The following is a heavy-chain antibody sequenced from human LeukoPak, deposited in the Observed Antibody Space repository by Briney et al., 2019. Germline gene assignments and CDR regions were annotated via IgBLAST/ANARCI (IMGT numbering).Heavy chain of an antibody. CDR1: GFTFSSYW. CDR3: ARDGSDDPEWFDP. CDR2: IKQDGSEK. V-gene: IGHV3-7*01. J-gene: IGHJ5*02. D-gene: IGHD1-26*01. Sequence: GSLRLSCAASGFTFSSYWMSWVRQAPGKGLEWVANIKQDGSEKYSVGSVKGRFTISRDNAKNSLYLQMNSLRDEDTAVYYCARDGSDDPEWFDPWGQGTLVTVSS.